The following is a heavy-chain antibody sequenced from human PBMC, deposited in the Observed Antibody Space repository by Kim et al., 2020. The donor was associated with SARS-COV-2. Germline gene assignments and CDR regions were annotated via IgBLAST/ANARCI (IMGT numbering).Heavy chain of an antibody. J-gene: IGHJ5*02. CDR3: ARGRLYYEFWGGYKGREYWVDH. CDR1: GFTFSSYD. D-gene: IGHD3-3*01. CDR2: IGTAGDT. V-gene: IGHV3-13*01. Sequence: GGSLRLSCAASGFTFSSYDMHWVRQATGKGLEWVSAIGTAGDTYYPGSVKGRFTISRENAKNSLYLQMNSLRAGDTAVYYCARGRLYYEFWGGYKGREYWVDHWGQGTLVTVSS.